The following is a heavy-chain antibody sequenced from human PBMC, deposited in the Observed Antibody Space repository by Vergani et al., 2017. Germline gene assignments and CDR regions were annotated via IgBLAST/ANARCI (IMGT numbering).Heavy chain of an antibody. D-gene: IGHD2-2*01. V-gene: IGHV3-48*01. CDR1: GFTFSSYS. Sequence: EVQLVESGGGLVQPGGSLRLSCAASGFTFSSYSMNWVRQAPGKGLELVSYISSSSSTIYYADSVKGRFTISRDNAKNSLYLQMNSLRAEDTAVYYCASSDIVVVPAAGAFDIWGQGTMVTVSS. CDR3: ASSDIVVVPAAGAFDI. J-gene: IGHJ3*02. CDR2: ISSSSSTI.